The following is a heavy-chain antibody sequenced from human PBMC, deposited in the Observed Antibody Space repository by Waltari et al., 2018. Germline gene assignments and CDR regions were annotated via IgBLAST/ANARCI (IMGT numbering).Heavy chain of an antibody. CDR2: IYTSGST. Sequence: QVQLQESGPGLVKPSETLSLTCPVSGGPLSGSYWLWIRQPAGKGLEWIGRIYTSGSTNYNPSLKSRVTMSVDTSKNQFSLKLSSVTAADTAVYYCAREGEQLVLDYWGQGTLVTVSS. J-gene: IGHJ4*02. V-gene: IGHV4-4*07. D-gene: IGHD6-13*01. CDR3: AREGEQLVLDY. CDR1: GGPLSGSY.